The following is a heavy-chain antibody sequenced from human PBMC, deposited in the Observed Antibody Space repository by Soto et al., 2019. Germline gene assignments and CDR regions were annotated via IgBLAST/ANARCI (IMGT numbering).Heavy chain of an antibody. J-gene: IGHJ4*02. CDR1: GYTFTSYG. CDR3: ARLRRDGYNSPFFFDY. D-gene: IGHD5-12*01. CDR2: ISAYNGNT. V-gene: IGHV1-18*01. Sequence: ASVKVSCKASGYTFTSYGISWVRQAPGQGLEWMGWISAYNGNTNYAQKLQGRVTMTTDTSTSTAYMELRSLRSDDTAVYYCARLRRDGYNSPFFFDYWGQGTLVTVSS.